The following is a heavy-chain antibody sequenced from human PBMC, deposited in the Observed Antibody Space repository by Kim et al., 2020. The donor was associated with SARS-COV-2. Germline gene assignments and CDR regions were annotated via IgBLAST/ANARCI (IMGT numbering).Heavy chain of an antibody. CDR1: GFTVSSNY. Sequence: GGSLRLSCAASGFTVSSNYMSWVRQAPGKGLEWVSVIYSGGSTYYADSVKGRFTISRDNSKNTLYLQMNSLRAEDTAVYYCARDRVVGFGELYNDYWGQGTLVTVSS. J-gene: IGHJ4*02. CDR2: IYSGGST. V-gene: IGHV3-66*02. CDR3: ARDRVVGFGELYNDY. D-gene: IGHD3-10*01.